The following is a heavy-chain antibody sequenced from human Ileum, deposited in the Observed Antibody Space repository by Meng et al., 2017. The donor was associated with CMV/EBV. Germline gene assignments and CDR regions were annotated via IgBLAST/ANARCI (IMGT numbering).Heavy chain of an antibody. D-gene: IGHD3-3*01. CDR2: ISSSGSNI. Sequence: GESLKISCAASGFTFSDYYMSWIRQAPRKGLEWVSYISSSGSNIYYADSVKGRFTISRDNAQNSLYLQMNSLRADDTAVYYCARESQYDFWSGYGYWGQGKRVNGSS. J-gene: IGHJ4*02. V-gene: IGHV3-11*01. CDR1: GFTFSDYY. CDR3: ARESQYDFWSGYGY.